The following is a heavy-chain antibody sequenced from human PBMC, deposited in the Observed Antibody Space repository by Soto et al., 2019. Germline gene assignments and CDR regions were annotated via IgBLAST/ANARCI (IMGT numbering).Heavy chain of an antibody. V-gene: IGHV1-8*01. CDR2: MNPNSGNT. J-gene: IGHJ2*01. D-gene: IGHD2-15*01. Sequence: QVQLVQSGAEVKKPGASVKVSCKASGYTFTSYDINWVRQATGQGLEWMGWMNPNSGNTGYAQKFQGRVTMTRNTSISTAYMELSSLRSEDTAVYYCARGLPSEYCSGGSCYIWYSDLWGRGTLVTVSS. CDR1: GYTFTSYD. CDR3: ARGLPSEYCSGGSCYIWYSDL.